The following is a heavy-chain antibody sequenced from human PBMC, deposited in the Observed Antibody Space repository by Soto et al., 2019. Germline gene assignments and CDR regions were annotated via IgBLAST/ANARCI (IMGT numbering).Heavy chain of an antibody. V-gene: IGHV1-46*01. J-gene: IGHJ6*02. CDR3: ARDHVSGPDIAVGMDV. Sequence: ASVKVSCKASGYTFTSYYMHWVRQAPGQGLEWMGIINPSGGSTSYAQKFQGRVTMTRDTSTSTVYMELSSLRSEDTAVYYCARDHVSGPDIAVGMDVWGQGTTVTVSS. CDR2: INPSGGST. D-gene: IGHD6-19*01. CDR1: GYTFTSYY.